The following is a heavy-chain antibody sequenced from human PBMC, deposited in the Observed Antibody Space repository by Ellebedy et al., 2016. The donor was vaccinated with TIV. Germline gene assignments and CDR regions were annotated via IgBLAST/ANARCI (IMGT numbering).Heavy chain of an antibody. V-gene: IGHV3-23*01. J-gene: IGHJ4*02. Sequence: GESLKISCAASGFTFGSYAMSWVRQAPGKGLEWVSTISSTGSRTYYADSVEGRFIISRDNSKKTLYLQMNSLRPEDTAVYYCAKDRTSGDGYWVFDQWGQGTLVTVSS. CDR3: AKDRTSGDGYWVFDQ. D-gene: IGHD5-18*01. CDR2: ISSTGSRT. CDR1: GFTFGSYA.